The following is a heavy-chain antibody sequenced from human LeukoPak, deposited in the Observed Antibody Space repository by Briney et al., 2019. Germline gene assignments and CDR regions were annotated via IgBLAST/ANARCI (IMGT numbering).Heavy chain of an antibody. J-gene: IGHJ4*02. CDR1: GDTFTNYD. Sequence: ASVKVSCKSSGDTFTNYDVNWVRQATGQGLEWMGWMNPKSGDTGYAQKFQGRVTMTTDTSTSTAYMELRSLRSDDTAVYYCARVLHGSGRDYWGQGTLITVSS. CDR2: MNPKSGDT. D-gene: IGHD6-19*01. CDR3: ARVLHGSGRDY. V-gene: IGHV1-8*01.